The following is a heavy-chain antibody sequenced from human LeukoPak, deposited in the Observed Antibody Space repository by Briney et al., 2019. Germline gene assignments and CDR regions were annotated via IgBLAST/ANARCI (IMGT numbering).Heavy chain of an antibody. J-gene: IGHJ4*02. D-gene: IGHD6-19*01. CDR2: IYGGGGST. CDR1: GFTVSSXX. CDR3: ARGGNIAVAGTFDY. V-gene: IGHV3-53*01. Sequence: GGSLRLSCAASGFTVSSXXXXXXXQAPXXXLEXXXXIYGGGGSTYYADSVKGRFTISRDSSKNTLYLQMISLRAEDTAVYYCARGGNIAVAGTFDYWGQGTLVTVSS.